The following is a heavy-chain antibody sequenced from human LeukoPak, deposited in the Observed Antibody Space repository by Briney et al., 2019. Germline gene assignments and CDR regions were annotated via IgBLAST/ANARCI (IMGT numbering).Heavy chain of an antibody. J-gene: IGHJ6*04. V-gene: IGHV5-51*01. CDR1: GYNFTSYW. Sequence: GESLKISCNGSGYNFTSYWIGWVRQMPGKGLEWMGIVYPGDSDNTYSPSCRGQVTISADKSISTAYLQWSSLQASDTAMYYCARRLGYCSSTSCLDPGYGMDVWGKGTTVTVSS. CDR3: ARRLGYCSSTSCLDPGYGMDV. CDR2: VYPGDSDN. D-gene: IGHD2-2*01.